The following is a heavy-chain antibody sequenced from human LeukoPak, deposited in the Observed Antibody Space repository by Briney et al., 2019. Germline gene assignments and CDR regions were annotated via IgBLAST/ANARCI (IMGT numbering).Heavy chain of an antibody. J-gene: IGHJ4*02. V-gene: IGHV3-30*18. CDR2: ISYDGSNK. CDR1: GFTFSSYG. D-gene: IGHD3-22*01. Sequence: PGRSLRLSCAASGFTFSSYGMHWVRQAPGKGLEWVAVISYDGSNKYYADSVKGRFTISRDNSKNTLYLQMNSLRAEDTAVYYCAKGSYYDSSGYYYGRDWGQGTLVTVS. CDR3: AKGSYYDSSGYYYGRD.